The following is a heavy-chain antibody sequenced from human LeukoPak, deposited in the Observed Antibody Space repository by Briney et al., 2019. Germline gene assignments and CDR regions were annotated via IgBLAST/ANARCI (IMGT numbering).Heavy chain of an antibody. J-gene: IGHJ3*02. CDR1: GGSISSGGCY. CDR3: ARDYYDTRRTYDI. Sequence: PSKTLSLTCTVSGGSISSGGCYWTWIRQLPGKGLEWIGYIHYSGTTYYSPSLKSRISISVDTSKNQFSLKLRSMTAADTAVYYCARDYYDTRRTYDIWGQGTMVTVSS. D-gene: IGHD3-22*01. CDR2: IHYSGTT. V-gene: IGHV4-31*03.